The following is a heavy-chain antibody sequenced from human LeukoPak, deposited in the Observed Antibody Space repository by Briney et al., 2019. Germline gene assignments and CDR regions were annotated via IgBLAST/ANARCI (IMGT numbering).Heavy chain of an antibody. CDR2: TYYRSKWYN. D-gene: IGHD7-27*01. CDR3: ARSPGEGYYYYYYMDV. Sequence: SQTLSLTCAISGDSVSSNSAAWNWIRQSPSRGLERLGRTYYRSKWYNDYAVSVKSRITINPDTSKDQFSLKLSSVTAADTAVYYCARSPGEGYYYYYYMDVWGKGTTVTVSS. J-gene: IGHJ6*03. V-gene: IGHV6-1*01. CDR1: GDSVSSNSAA.